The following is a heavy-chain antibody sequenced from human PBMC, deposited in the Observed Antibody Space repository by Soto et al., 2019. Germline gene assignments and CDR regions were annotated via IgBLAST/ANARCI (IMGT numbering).Heavy chain of an antibody. CDR3: ASVAVTGTAGLDF. D-gene: IGHD6-19*01. Sequence: ASVKVSCKASGYTFSGFYMHWVRQAPGQGLEWMGWINPNSGGTKSAEKFQGRVTMTRDTSISTAYMELSRLTSDDTAVYYCASVAVTGTAGLDFWGKGTQVTVSS. CDR1: GYTFSGFY. CDR2: INPNSGGT. J-gene: IGHJ4*02. V-gene: IGHV1-2*02.